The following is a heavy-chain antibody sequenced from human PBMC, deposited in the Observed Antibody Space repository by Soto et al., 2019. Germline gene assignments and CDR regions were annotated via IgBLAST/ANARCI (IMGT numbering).Heavy chain of an antibody. D-gene: IGHD3-9*01. CDR1: GFTFSNAW. CDR3: TTDGLVDIPVDY. Sequence: EVQLVESGGGLVKPGGSLRLSCAASGFTFSNAWMSWVRQAPGKGLEWVGRIKSKTDGGATDYAAPVKGRLTISKDDSKNTLYLQMNSLKTEDTAVYYCTTDGLVDIPVDYWGQGTLVTVSS. J-gene: IGHJ4*02. V-gene: IGHV3-15*01. CDR2: IKSKTDGGAT.